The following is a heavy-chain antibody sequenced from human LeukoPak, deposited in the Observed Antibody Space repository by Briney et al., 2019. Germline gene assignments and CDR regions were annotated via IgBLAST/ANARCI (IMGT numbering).Heavy chain of an antibody. CDR2: IFYSGST. J-gene: IGHJ4*02. CDR3: ARALYYSSGYFFFDY. CDR1: GGSISSRDHY. D-gene: IGHD3-22*01. Sequence: SQTLSLTCSVSGGSISSRDHYWSWIRQHPGKGLGWIGYIFYSGSTHYNPSLKSRVTISVDPSKNQFSLKLSSVTAADTAVYYCARALYYSSGYFFFDYWGQGILVTVSS. V-gene: IGHV4-31*03.